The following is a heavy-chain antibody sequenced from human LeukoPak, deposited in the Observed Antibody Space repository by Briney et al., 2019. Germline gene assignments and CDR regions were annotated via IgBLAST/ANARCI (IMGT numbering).Heavy chain of an antibody. CDR1: GGSVSRGSYY. CDR2: IYYSGIT. Sequence: SETLSLTCTVSGGSVSRGSYYWSWIRQPPGKGLEWIGYIYYSGITNYNPSLKSRVTTSVDTSKNQFSLKLSSVTAADAAVYFCARRINYFDYWGQGILVTVSS. V-gene: IGHV4-61*01. J-gene: IGHJ4*02. CDR3: ARRINYFDY. D-gene: IGHD2-15*01.